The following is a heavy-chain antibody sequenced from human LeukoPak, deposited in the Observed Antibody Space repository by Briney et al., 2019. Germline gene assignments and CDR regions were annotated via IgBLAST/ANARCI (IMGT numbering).Heavy chain of an antibody. V-gene: IGHV1-2*02. D-gene: IGHD6-19*01. Sequence: GPVKVSCKASGYTFTGYYMHWVRQAPGQGLEWMGWINPNSGGTNYAQKFQGRVTMTRDTSISTAYMELSRLRSDDTAVYYCARVKYSSGWYSKDYWGQGTLVTVSS. CDR2: INPNSGGT. CDR3: ARVKYSSGWYSKDY. CDR1: GYTFTGYY. J-gene: IGHJ4*02.